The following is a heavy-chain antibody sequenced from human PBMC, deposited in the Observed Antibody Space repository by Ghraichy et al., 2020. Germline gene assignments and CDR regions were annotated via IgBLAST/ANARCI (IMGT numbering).Heavy chain of an antibody. Sequence: ASVKVSCKASGYTLSSNYIHWVRQAPGQGLEWMGVIDPNSASTSYAQKFQDRVIMTRDTSTSTVYRELSSLRSDDTAVYHCARDAAVAGYYYYYMDVWGKGTTVTVSS. CDR2: IDPNSAST. V-gene: IGHV1-46*01. CDR3: ARDAAVAGYYYYYMDV. J-gene: IGHJ6*03. CDR1: GYTLSSNY. D-gene: IGHD6-19*01.